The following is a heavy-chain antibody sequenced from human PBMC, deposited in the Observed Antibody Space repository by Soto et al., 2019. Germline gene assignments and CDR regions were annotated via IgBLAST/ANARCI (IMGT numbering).Heavy chain of an antibody. Sequence: SETLSLTCTVSGGSISRYYWSWIRQPPGKGLEWIGYMYNTGSTVYNPPFKSRVTISVDTSKNQFSLKLNSVTAADTAVYYCARDLWGYCGTDCYPLDVWGQGTTVNVSS. V-gene: IGHV4-59*01. J-gene: IGHJ6*01. CDR1: GGSISRYY. D-gene: IGHD2-21*02. CDR2: MYNTGST. CDR3: ARDLWGYCGTDCYPLDV.